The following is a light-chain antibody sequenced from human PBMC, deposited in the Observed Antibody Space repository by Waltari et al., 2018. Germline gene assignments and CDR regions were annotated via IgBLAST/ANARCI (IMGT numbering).Light chain of an antibody. Sequence: SYVLTQPPSVSVAPGETARITCGGNNIESKSVHWYRQRPGQAPVVVISYDNDRAAGIPERFSGSNSWNTATLTISRVEAGDEADYYCQVWDANTDPGVFGTGTEVTVL. CDR2: YDN. CDR1: NIESKS. V-gene: IGLV3-21*01. J-gene: IGLJ1*01. CDR3: QVWDANTDPGV.